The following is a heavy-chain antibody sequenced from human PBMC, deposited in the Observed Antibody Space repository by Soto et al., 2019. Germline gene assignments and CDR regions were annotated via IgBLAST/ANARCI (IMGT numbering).Heavy chain of an antibody. Sequence: QVQLVESGGGVVQPGRSLRLSCAASGFTFSSYGMHWVRQAPGKGLEWVAVIWYDGSNENYADSVKGRFTISRDNSKNTLYLQMNSLRVEDTALYYCARDRRASGWYDYFDYWGQGTLVTVSS. J-gene: IGHJ4*02. CDR1: GFTFSSYG. CDR3: ARDRRASGWYDYFDY. D-gene: IGHD6-19*01. V-gene: IGHV3-33*01. CDR2: IWYDGSNE.